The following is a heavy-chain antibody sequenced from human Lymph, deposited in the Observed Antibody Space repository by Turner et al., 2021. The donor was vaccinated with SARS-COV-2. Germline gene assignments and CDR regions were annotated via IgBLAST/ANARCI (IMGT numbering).Heavy chain of an antibody. J-gene: IGHJ4*02. CDR2: ISYSGST. CDR1: GGSISSSSYY. D-gene: IGHD5-12*01. Sequence: QLQLQESGPGLVKPSETLSLTCTVSGGSISSSSYYWGWIRQPPGKGLEWIGSISYSGSTYYNPSLKSRVTISVDTSKNHFSLKLSSVTAADTALYYCEIRRWLRGPIDYWGQGTLVTVSS. V-gene: IGHV4-39*02. CDR3: EIRRWLRGPIDY.